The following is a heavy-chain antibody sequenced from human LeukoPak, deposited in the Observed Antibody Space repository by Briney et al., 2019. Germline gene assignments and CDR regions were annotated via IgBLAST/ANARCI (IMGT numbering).Heavy chain of an antibody. D-gene: IGHD6-19*01. CDR1: GFTFSSYW. CDR3: AREQWLAKFDNWFDP. J-gene: IGHJ5*02. CDR2: IKQDGSEK. V-gene: IGHV3-7*01. Sequence: GGSLRLSCAASGFTFSSYWMSWVHQAPGKGLEWVANIKQDGSEKYYVDSVKGRFTISRDNAKNSLYLQMNSLRAEDTAVYYCAREQWLAKFDNWFDPWGQGTLVTVSS.